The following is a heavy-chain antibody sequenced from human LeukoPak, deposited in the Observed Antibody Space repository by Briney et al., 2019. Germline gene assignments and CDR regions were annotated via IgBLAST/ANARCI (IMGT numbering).Heavy chain of an antibody. J-gene: IGHJ4*02. Sequence: GGSLRLSCVASGFTLRDYVMHWVRQVPGKGLEWISGISFNSDRIDYADSVKGRFTISRDNANNSLYLQMNSLTTEDTAWYFCAKAKGFAAMYYFDYWGQGALVTVSS. CDR3: AKAKGFAAMYYFDY. CDR1: GFTLRDYV. D-gene: IGHD3-10*01. CDR2: ISFNSDRI. V-gene: IGHV3-9*01.